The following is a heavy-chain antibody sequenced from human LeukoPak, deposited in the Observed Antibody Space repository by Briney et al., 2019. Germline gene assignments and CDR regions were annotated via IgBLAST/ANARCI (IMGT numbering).Heavy chain of an antibody. CDR3: ARGLGTVTFFDY. D-gene: IGHD4-17*01. V-gene: IGHV4-59*01. CDR2: IYYSGST. CDR1: GGSISSYY. Sequence: SETLSLTCSVSGGSISSYYWSWIRQPPGKGLEWIGYIYYSGSTNYNPSLKSRVTISVDTSKNQFSLKLSSVTAADTAVYYCARGLGTVTFFDYWGQGTLVTVSS. J-gene: IGHJ4*02.